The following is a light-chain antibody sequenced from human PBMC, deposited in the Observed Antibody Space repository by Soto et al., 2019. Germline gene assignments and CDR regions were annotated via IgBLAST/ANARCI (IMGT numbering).Light chain of an antibody. CDR1: QGITTY. J-gene: IGKJ4*01. CDR2: DAF. CDR3: QQYNSYSLT. V-gene: IGKV1-5*01. Sequence: IQMTQSPSSLSASVGDRVTITCRASQGITTYLNWYQQKPGKAPKLLIYDAFTLESGVPPRFSGSGSGTEFTLTISSLQPDDFEVYYCQQYNSYSLTFGGGTKVDIK.